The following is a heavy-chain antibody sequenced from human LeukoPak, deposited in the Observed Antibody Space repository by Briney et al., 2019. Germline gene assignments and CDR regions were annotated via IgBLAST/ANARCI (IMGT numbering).Heavy chain of an antibody. D-gene: IGHD6-13*01. Sequence: GGSLRLSCAASGFTFSSYGMTWVRQAPGKGLEWVSSISGKGGSTYYADSVKGRFTISRDNSKDTLYLQMNSLRAEDTAVYYCAKDCPYSSSWYGAGDYWGQGTLVTVSS. CDR2: ISGKGGST. CDR3: AKDCPYSSSWYGAGDY. J-gene: IGHJ4*02. CDR1: GFTFSSYG. V-gene: IGHV3-23*01.